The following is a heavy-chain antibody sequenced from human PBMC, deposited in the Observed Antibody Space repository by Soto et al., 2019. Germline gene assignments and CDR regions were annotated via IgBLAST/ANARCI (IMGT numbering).Heavy chain of an antibody. J-gene: IGHJ6*03. D-gene: IGHD3-3*01. CDR3: ARGSHYDFWWNYYYMDV. Sequence: GGSLRLSCAASGFTVSSNYMSWVRQAPGKGLEWVSVIYSGGSTYYADSVKGRFTISRDNSKNTLYLQMNSLRAEDTAVYYCARGSHYDFWWNYYYMDVWGKGTTVTVSS. CDR2: IYSGGST. V-gene: IGHV3-66*01. CDR1: GFTVSSNY.